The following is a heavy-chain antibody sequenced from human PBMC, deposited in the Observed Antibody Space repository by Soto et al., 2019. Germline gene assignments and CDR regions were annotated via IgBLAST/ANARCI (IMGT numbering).Heavy chain of an antibody. CDR1: GFSLSTSGVG. D-gene: IGHD3-22*01. V-gene: IGHV2-5*02. CDR3: ARLYDTSYGMDV. J-gene: IGHJ6*02. Sequence: QITLKESGPTLVKPTQTLTLTCTFSGFSLSTSGVGVGWIRQPPGKALEWLALIYWDDDKRYSPSLKSRLTNTKDPSKNQVVLTMTNMDPVDTATYYCARLYDTSYGMDVWGQGTTVTVSS. CDR2: IYWDDDK.